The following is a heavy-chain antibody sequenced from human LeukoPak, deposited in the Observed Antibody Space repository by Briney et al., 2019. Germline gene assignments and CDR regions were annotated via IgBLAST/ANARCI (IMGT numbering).Heavy chain of an antibody. CDR3: AKSMVRLYI. J-gene: IGHJ3*02. Sequence: GGSLRLSCAASGFTFVTYWMHWVRQAPGQGLVWVSRINRDGSSTSYADSVKGRFTISRDNAKNTLYLQMNSLRAEDTAVYYGAKSMVRLYIWGERAICTVSS. V-gene: IGHV3-74*01. CDR2: INRDGSST. CDR1: GFTFVTYW. D-gene: IGHD3-10*01.